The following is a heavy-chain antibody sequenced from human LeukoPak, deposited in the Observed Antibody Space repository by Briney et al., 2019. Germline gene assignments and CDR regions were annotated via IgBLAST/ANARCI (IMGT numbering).Heavy chain of an antibody. V-gene: IGHV3-11*04. Sequence: GGSLRLSCAASGFTFSDYYMSWIRQAPGKGLEWVSYISSSGSTIYYADSVKGRFTISRDNAKNSLYLQMNSLRAEDTAVYYCARDFFIAARSNWFDPWGQGTLVTVSS. CDR2: ISSSGSTI. CDR1: GFTFSDYY. CDR3: ARDFFIAARSNWFDP. J-gene: IGHJ5*02. D-gene: IGHD6-6*01.